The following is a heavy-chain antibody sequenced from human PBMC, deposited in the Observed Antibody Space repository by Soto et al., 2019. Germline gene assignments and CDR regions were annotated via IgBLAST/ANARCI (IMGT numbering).Heavy chain of an antibody. CDR2: FIPMVNRP. V-gene: IGHV1-69*01. D-gene: IGHD3-22*01. Sequence: QVQLVQSGAEVKKPGSSVKVSCKASGGTFSSYAISWVRQAPGQGLEWMGGFIPMVNRPHSARKFQGRVTITADESTSTDYMELSSLISEDTAVYYCARGQFHDVSNYYCSLDVWGQGTTVTVSS. CDR3: ARGQFHDVSNYYCSLDV. CDR1: GGTFSSYA. J-gene: IGHJ6*02.